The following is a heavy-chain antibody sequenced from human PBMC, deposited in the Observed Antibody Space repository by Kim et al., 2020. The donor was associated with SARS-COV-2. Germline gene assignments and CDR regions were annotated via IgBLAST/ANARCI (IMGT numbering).Heavy chain of an antibody. CDR2: INHSGST. CDR3: ARGSRAAFDI. V-gene: IGHV4-34*01. J-gene: IGHJ3*02. Sequence: SETLSLTCAVYGGSFSGYYRSWIRQPPGKGLEWIGEINHSGSTNYNPSLKSRVTISVDTSKNQFSLKLSSVTAADTAVYYCARGSRAAFDIWGQGTMVTVSS. CDR1: GGSFSGYY.